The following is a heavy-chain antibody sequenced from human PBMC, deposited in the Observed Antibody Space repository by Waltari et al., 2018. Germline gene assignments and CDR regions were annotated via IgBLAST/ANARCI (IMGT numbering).Heavy chain of an antibody. CDR2: INQDGSEK. CDR1: GLPFRNIW. J-gene: IGHJ4*02. D-gene: IGHD6-13*01. V-gene: IGHV3-7*01. Sequence: EVQLVESGGGWVQPGGSLRLSCAASGLPFRNIWRTWVRQAPGKGLEWVANINQDGSEKYSVESVKGRFTISRDNAKNSLYLQLNSLRADDTAVYYCTRGGDDSSWYWRNWGQGTLVTVSS. CDR3: TRGGDDSSWYWRN.